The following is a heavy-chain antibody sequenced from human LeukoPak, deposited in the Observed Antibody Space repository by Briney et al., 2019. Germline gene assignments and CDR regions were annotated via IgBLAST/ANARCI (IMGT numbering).Heavy chain of an antibody. V-gene: IGHV3-15*01. J-gene: IGHJ6*02. CDR3: THSGYSYGGDYYYYGMDV. Sequence: GGSLRLSCAASGFTLSNAWMSWVRQAPGKGLEWVGRIKSKTDGGTTDYAAPVKGRFTISRDDSKNTLYLQMNSLKTEDTAVYYCTHSGYSYGGDYYYYGMDVWGQGTTVTVSS. CDR2: IKSKTDGGTT. D-gene: IGHD5-18*01. CDR1: GFTLSNAW.